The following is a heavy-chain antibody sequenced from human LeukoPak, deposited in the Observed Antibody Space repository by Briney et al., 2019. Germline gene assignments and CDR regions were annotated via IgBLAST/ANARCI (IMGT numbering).Heavy chain of an antibody. CDR3: ARYAVEMATIIDY. Sequence: SETLSLTYAVYGGSFSGYYWSWIRQPPGKGLEWIGEINHSGSTNYNPSLKSRVTISVDTSKNQFSLKLSSVTAADTAVYYCARYAVEMATIIDYWGQGTLVTVSS. D-gene: IGHD5-24*01. CDR1: GGSFSGYY. J-gene: IGHJ4*02. CDR2: INHSGST. V-gene: IGHV4-34*01.